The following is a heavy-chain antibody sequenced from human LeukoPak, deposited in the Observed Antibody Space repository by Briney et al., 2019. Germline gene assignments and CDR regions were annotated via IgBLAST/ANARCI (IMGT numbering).Heavy chain of an antibody. V-gene: IGHV3-23*01. CDR3: AKGVRLWFAFYFDY. CDR1: GFTLGSYA. J-gene: IGHJ4*02. Sequence: GESLRLSCAGSGFTLGSYAMSWVRQAPGKGLEWVSAIRGNGYNTYYADSVKGRFTISSESSGNTLYLQMHNLRAEDTAVYYCAKGVRLWFAFYFDYLGQGTLVTVSS. D-gene: IGHD3-10*01. CDR2: IRGNGYNT.